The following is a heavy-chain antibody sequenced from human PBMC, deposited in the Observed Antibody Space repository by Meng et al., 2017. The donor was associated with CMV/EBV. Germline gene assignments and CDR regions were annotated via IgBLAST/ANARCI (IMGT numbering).Heavy chain of an antibody. Sequence: GESLKISCAASGFTFSAYNMNWVRQAPGKGLEWVSYIYSSSNYIYYADSVKGRFTISRDNAKSSLYLQMNSLRGEDTGVYYCAREGPHCGSDCFYDYWGQGTLVTVSS. J-gene: IGHJ4*02. D-gene: IGHD2-21*02. CDR1: GFTFSAYN. CDR2: IYSSSNYI. CDR3: AREGPHCGSDCFYDY. V-gene: IGHV3-21*01.